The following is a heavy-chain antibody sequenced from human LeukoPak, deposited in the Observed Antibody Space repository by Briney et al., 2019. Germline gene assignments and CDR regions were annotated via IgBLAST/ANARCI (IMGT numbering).Heavy chain of an antibody. Sequence: KPGGSLRLSCAASGFTFSNYEMNWVRQAPGKGLEWVGRIKSKTDGGTTDYAAPVKGRFTISRDDSKNTLYLQMNSLKTEDTAVYYCTSLVPAASFDYWGQGTLVTVSS. CDR1: GFTFSNYE. J-gene: IGHJ4*02. D-gene: IGHD2-2*01. V-gene: IGHV3-15*01. CDR3: TSLVPAASFDY. CDR2: IKSKTDGGTT.